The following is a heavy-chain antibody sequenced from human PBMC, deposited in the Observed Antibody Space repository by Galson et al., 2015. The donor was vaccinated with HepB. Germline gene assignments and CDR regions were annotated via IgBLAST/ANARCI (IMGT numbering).Heavy chain of an antibody. J-gene: IGHJ6*03. D-gene: IGHD4-17*01. Sequence: SLRLSCAASGFIFSSYGMHWVRQAPGMGLEWVAVISYDGSNRYYADSVKGRFTISRDNSKNTLYLQMNSLKTEDTAVYYCTTEVNPAYGDYDYYYYYYMDVWGKGTTVTVSS. CDR3: TTEVNPAYGDYDYYYYYYMDV. CDR1: GFIFSSYG. CDR2: ISYDGSNR. V-gene: IGHV3-30*03.